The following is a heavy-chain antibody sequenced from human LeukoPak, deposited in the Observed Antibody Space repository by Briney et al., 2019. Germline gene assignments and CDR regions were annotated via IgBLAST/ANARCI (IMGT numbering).Heavy chain of an antibody. Sequence: ASVKLSCKASGYTFTSYGISWVRQAPGQGLEWMGWISAYNGNTNYAQKLQGRVTMTTDTSTSTAYMELRSLRSDDTAVYYCARDFGYCSSTSCPPDYWGQGTLVTVSS. CDR3: ARDFGYCSSTSCPPDY. V-gene: IGHV1-18*01. CDR1: GYTFTSYG. CDR2: ISAYNGNT. D-gene: IGHD2-2*01. J-gene: IGHJ4*02.